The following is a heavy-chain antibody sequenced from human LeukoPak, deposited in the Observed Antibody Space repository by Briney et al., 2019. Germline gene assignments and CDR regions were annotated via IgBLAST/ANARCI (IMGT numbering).Heavy chain of an antibody. Sequence: GGSLRLSCAASGFTVSSNYMSWVRQAPGKGPEWVSVIYSGGSTYYADSVKGRFTISRDNSKNTLYLQMNSLRAEDTAVYYCARGGGGSYLFFDYWGQGTLVTVSS. CDR1: GFTVSSNY. CDR3: ARGGGGSYLFFDY. V-gene: IGHV3-53*01. CDR2: IYSGGST. D-gene: IGHD1-26*01. J-gene: IGHJ4*02.